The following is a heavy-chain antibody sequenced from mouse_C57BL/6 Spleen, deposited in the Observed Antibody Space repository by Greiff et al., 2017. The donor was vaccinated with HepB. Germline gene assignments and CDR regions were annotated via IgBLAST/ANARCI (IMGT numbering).Heavy chain of an antibody. V-gene: IGHV1-66*01. CDR2: IYPGSGNT. CDR1: GYSFTSYY. J-gene: IGHJ4*01. D-gene: IGHD1-1*01. Sequence: QVQLKQSGPELVKPGASVKISCKASGYSFTSYYIHWVKQRPGQGLEWIGWIYPGSGNTKYNEKFKGKATLTADTSSSTAYMQLSSLTSEDSAVYYCARGTVVAPYAMDYWGQGTSVTVSS. CDR3: ARGTVVAPYAMDY.